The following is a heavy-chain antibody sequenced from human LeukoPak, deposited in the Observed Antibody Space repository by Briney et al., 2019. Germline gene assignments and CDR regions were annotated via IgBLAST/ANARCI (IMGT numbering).Heavy chain of an antibody. CDR2: IVAGSGNT. D-gene: IGHD6-19*01. CDR3: ATGSGWYSPDY. Sequence: ASLKGSRKASELTFTDSLIRRVTQARGQRPQWIGWIVAGSGNTNYAQKFQERVTITRDMSTSTAYMELSSLRSEDTAVYYCATGSGWYSPDYWGQGTLVTVSS. CDR1: ELTFTDSL. V-gene: IGHV1-58*02. J-gene: IGHJ4*02.